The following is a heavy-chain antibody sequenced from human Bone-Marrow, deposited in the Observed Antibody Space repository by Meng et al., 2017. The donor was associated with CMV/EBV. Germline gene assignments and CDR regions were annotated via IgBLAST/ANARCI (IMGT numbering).Heavy chain of an antibody. CDR1: GFTFSSYD. CDR3: ARGEDFWSGYYKPRPYYGMDV. Sequence: GGSLRLSCAASGFTFSSYDMHWVRQATGKGLEWVSAIGTAGDTYYPGSVKGRFTISRENAKNSLYLQMNSLRAGDTAVYYCARGEDFWSGYYKPRPYYGMDVWGQGTTVTVSS. D-gene: IGHD3-3*01. V-gene: IGHV3-13*01. J-gene: IGHJ6*02. CDR2: IGTAGDT.